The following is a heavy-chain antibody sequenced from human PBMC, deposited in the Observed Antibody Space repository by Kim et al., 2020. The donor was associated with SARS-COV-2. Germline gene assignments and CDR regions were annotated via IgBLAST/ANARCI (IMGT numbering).Heavy chain of an antibody. CDR3: SKLSSSWYFGIAVAGAFDY. D-gene: IGHD6-19*01. Sequence: SETLSLTCTVSGGSISSYYWSWIRQPPGKGLEWIGYIYYSGSTNYNPSLKSRVTISVDTSKNQFSLKLSSVTATATAVYYCSKLSSSWYFGIAVAGAFDYWGQGTLFTVST. CDR1: GGSISSYY. CDR2: IYYSGST. J-gene: IGHJ4*02. V-gene: IGHV4-59*08.